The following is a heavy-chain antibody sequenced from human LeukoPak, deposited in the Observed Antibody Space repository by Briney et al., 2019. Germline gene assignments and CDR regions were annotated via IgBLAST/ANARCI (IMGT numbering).Heavy chain of an antibody. CDR2: IYSGGST. J-gene: IGHJ4*02. D-gene: IGHD6-6*01. Sequence: SGGSLRLSCAASGFTVSSNYMTWVRQAPGKGLEWISFIYSGGSTYYADSVKGRFTISRDNSKNTLYLQMNSLRAEDTAVYYCAAYSSCDYWGQGTLVTVSS. V-gene: IGHV3-53*01. CDR1: GFTVSSNY. CDR3: AAYSSCDY.